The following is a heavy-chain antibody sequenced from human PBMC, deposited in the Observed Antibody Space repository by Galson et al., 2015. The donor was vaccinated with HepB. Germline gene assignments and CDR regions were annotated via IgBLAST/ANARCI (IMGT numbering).Heavy chain of an antibody. CDR1: GGTFSSYA. CDR3: ARGRIAVAGTGNWFVP. J-gene: IGHJ5*02. V-gene: IGHV1-69*13. CDR2: IIPIFNRP. Sequence: SVKVSCKASGGTFSSYAISWVRQAPGQGLEWMGDIIPIFNRPKYAQKFQGRVTITADESTNTAYMELSSLRSEDTAVYYCARGRIAVAGTGNWFVPWGQGTLVTVSS. D-gene: IGHD6-19*01.